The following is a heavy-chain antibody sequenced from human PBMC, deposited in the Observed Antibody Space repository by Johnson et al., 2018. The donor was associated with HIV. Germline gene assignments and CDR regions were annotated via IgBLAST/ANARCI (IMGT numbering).Heavy chain of an antibody. CDR3: ARVEGGSSSNAFDI. D-gene: IGHD6-13*01. Sequence: QVQLVESGGGVVQPGRSLRLSCAASGFTFDDYAMHWVRQAPGKGLEWVSIIHGAIESYNADFVKGRSSISRDNSKNTLYLQMNSLRAEDTAVYYCARVEGGSSSNAFDIWGQGTMVTVSS. CDR2: IHGAIES. CDR1: GFTFDDYA. J-gene: IGHJ3*02. V-gene: IGHV3-NL1*01.